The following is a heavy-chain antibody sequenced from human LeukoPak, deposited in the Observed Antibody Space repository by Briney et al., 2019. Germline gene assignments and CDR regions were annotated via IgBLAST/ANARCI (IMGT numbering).Heavy chain of an antibody. CDR2: ISWDGFST. V-gene: IGHV3-43*01. D-gene: IGHD3-22*01. CDR1: GFTFDDYT. Sequence: HPGGSLRLSCAASGFTFDDYTMHWVRQTPGKGLEWISLISWDGFSTYYAASVKGRFTISRDNSKSSLYLQMDALTADDSGLYYCAKSDVPSIEAYYFDSWGQGTLVTVSS. CDR3: AKSDVPSIEAYYFDS. J-gene: IGHJ4*02.